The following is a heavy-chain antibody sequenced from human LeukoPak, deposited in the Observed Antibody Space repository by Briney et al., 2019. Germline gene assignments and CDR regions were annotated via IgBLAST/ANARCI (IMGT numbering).Heavy chain of an antibody. J-gene: IGHJ4*02. Sequence: ASVKVSCKASGYTFTSYAMHWVRQAPGQRLEWMGWINAGNGNTKYSQKFQGRVTMTTDTSTSTAYMELRSLRSDDTAVYYCARTSIAVAGTRFDYWGQGTLVTVSS. CDR3: ARTSIAVAGTRFDY. CDR1: GYTFTSYA. D-gene: IGHD6-19*01. CDR2: INAGNGNT. V-gene: IGHV1-3*01.